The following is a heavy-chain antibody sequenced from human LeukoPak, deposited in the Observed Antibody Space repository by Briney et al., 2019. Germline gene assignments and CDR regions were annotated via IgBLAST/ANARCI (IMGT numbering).Heavy chain of an antibody. CDR1: GFSVRSNY. Sequence: GGALRLSCAASGFSVRSNYISWVRQAPGKGLEWVSMIYSDGSIFHADSVKGRFTMSRDNSRNTLDLQMNSLRVEGTAVYFCARDRRRLRGMNGDGDAFDIWGQGTMVTVSS. CDR2: IYSDGSI. J-gene: IGHJ3*02. D-gene: IGHD1-1*01. V-gene: IGHV3-53*01. CDR3: ARDRRRLRGMNGDGDAFDI.